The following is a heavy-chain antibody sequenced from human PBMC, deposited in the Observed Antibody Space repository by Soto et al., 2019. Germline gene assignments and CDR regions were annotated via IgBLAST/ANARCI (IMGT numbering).Heavy chain of an antibody. CDR2: INHSGST. V-gene: IGHV4-34*01. J-gene: IGHJ4*02. Sequence: SETLSLTCAVYGGSFSGYYLSWIRQPPGKGLEWIGEINHSGSTNYNPSLKSRVTISVDTSKNQFSLKLSSVTAADTAVYYCARGLTTVSKSYFDYWGQGTLVTVSS. CDR1: GGSFSGYY. CDR3: ARGLTTVSKSYFDY. D-gene: IGHD4-17*01.